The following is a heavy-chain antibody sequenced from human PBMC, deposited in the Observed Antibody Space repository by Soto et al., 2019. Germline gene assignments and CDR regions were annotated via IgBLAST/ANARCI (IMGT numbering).Heavy chain of an antibody. CDR2: IYYSGST. V-gene: IGHV4-31*03. J-gene: IGHJ4*02. CDR1: GGSISSGGYY. CDR3: ARAYAVTAARVYFDY. D-gene: IGHD2-15*01. Sequence: PSETLSLTCTVSGGSISSGGYYWSWIRQHPGKGLEWIGYIYYSGSTYYNPSLKSRISISVDTSKNQFSLKLSSVTAADTAVYYCARAYAVTAARVYFDYWGQGTLVTVSS.